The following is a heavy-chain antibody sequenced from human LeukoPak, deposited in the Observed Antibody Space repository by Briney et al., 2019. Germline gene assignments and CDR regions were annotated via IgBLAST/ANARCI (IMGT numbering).Heavy chain of an antibody. Sequence: LRLSCAASGFTFSNYNFYWVRQHPGKGLEWIGYIYYSGSTYYNPSLKSRVTISVDTSKNQFSLKLSSVTAADTAVYYCARGRRETGFDYWGQGTLVTVSS. V-gene: IGHV4-31*02. CDR2: IYYSGST. J-gene: IGHJ4*02. CDR3: ARGRRETGFDY. CDR1: GFTFSNYNFY.